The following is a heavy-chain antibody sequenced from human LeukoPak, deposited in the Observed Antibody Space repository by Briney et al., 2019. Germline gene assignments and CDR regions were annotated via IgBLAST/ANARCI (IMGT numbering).Heavy chain of an antibody. CDR2: IVPIFGTA. D-gene: IGHD2-2*01. CDR3: ARGGYCSSTSCYYYYYYYMDV. CDR1: GGTFSSYA. V-gene: IGHV1-69*13. Sequence: SVKVSCKASGGTFSSYAISWVRQAPGQGLEWMGGIVPIFGTANYAQKFQGRVTITADESTSTAYMELSSLRSEDTAVYYCARGGYCSSTSCYYYYYYYMDVWGKGTTVTVSS. J-gene: IGHJ6*03.